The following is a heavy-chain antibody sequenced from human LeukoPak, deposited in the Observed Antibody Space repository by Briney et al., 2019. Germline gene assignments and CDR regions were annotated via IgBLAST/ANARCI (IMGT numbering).Heavy chain of an antibody. CDR2: IWYDGSNK. CDR1: GFTFSSYG. V-gene: IGHV3-33*01. CDR3: ARDPGDYYGSGSSDAFDI. D-gene: IGHD3-10*01. Sequence: PGGSLRRSCAASGFTFSSYGMHWVRQAPGKGLEWVVVIWYDGSNKYYADSVKGRFTISRDNSKNTLYLQMNSLRAEDTAVYYCARDPGDYYGSGSSDAFDIWGQGTMVTVSS. J-gene: IGHJ3*02.